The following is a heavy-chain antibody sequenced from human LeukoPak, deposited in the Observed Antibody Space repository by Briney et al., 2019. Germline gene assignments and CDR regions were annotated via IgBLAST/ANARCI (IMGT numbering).Heavy chain of an antibody. CDR3: ARHSHDYGDYLDHAFDI. V-gene: IGHV4-59*05. CDR2: IYYSGST. Sequence: PSETLSLTCTVSGDSISSSFWSWIRQPPGKGLEWIGSIYYSGSTYYNPSLKSRVTISVDTSKNQFSLKLSSVTAADTAVYYCARHSHDYGDYLDHAFDIWGQGTMVTVSS. CDR1: GDSISSSF. D-gene: IGHD4-17*01. J-gene: IGHJ3*02.